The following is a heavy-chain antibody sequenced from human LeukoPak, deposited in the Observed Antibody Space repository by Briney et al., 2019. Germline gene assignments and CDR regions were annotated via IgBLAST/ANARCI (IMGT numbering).Heavy chain of an antibody. D-gene: IGHD3-10*01. J-gene: IGHJ4*02. Sequence: SETLSLTCTVSGGSISSSSYYWGWIRQPPGRGLEWIGSIYYSGSTYYNPSLESRVTISVDTSKNQFSLKLSSVTAADTAVYYCARRPRGYPISSWGQGTLVTVSS. V-gene: IGHV4-39*01. CDR1: GGSISSSSYY. CDR3: ARRPRGYPISS. CDR2: IYYSGST.